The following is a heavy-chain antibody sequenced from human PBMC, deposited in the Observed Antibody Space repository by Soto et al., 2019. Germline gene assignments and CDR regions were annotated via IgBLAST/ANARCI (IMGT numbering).Heavy chain of an antibody. V-gene: IGHV4-30-4*01. Sequence: SETLSLTCTVSGGSISSGDYYWSWIRQPPGKGLEWIGYIYYSGSTYYNPSLKSRVTISVDTSKNQFSLKLSSVTAADTAVYYCARGYDFWSGPSFDYWGQGTLVTVSS. D-gene: IGHD3-3*01. CDR2: IYYSGST. J-gene: IGHJ4*02. CDR3: ARGYDFWSGPSFDY. CDR1: GGSISSGDYY.